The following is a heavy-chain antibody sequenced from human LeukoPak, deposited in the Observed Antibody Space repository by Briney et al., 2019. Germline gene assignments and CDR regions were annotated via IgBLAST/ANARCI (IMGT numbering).Heavy chain of an antibody. Sequence: SETLSLTCTVSGGPISSYYWSWIRQPPGKGLEWIGYIYHSGSTYYNPSLKSRVTISVDRSKNQSSLKLSSVTAADTAVYYCARVNDYRAYWGQGTLVTVSS. V-gene: IGHV4-59*12. CDR1: GGPISSYY. D-gene: IGHD4-11*01. CDR3: ARVNDYRAY. CDR2: IYHSGST. J-gene: IGHJ4*02.